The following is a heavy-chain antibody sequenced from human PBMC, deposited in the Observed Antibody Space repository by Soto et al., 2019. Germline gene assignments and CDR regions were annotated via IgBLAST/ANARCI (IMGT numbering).Heavy chain of an antibody. V-gene: IGHV3-30*18. CDR2: ISYDGSNT. J-gene: IGHJ4*02. D-gene: IGHD3-22*01. CDR1: GFTFSDYW. Sequence: PGGSLRLSCAASGFTFSDYWMHWVRQAPGKGLEWVARISYDGSNTYYADSVKGRFAISRDNSKNTLYLQMNSLRAEDTAVYYCAKDLYYSDSSGYYYPLYFEYWGQGTLVTVSS. CDR3: AKDLYYSDSSGYYYPLYFEY.